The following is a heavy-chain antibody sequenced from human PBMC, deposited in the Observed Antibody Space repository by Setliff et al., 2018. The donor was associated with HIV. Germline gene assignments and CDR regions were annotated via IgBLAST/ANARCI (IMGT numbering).Heavy chain of an antibody. D-gene: IGHD3-9*01. V-gene: IGHV4-39*02. CDR3: ARGYYDILTGYSQDY. J-gene: IGHJ4*02. CDR2: VYYSGST. CDR1: GVSTSSSSYY. Sequence: KSSETLSLTCTVSGVSTSSSSYYWGWIRQPPGKGLDWIGYVYYSGSTYYNPSLKSRVTISVDTSKNHFSLKLSSVTAADTAVYYCARGYYDILTGYSQDYWGQGTLVTVSS.